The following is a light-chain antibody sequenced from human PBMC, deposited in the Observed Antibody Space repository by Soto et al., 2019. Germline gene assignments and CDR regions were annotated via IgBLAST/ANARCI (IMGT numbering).Light chain of an antibody. Sequence: QYMLTQPPSVSAAPGQKVTISCSGSSSNIGGNSVSWYQQLPGTAPKLLIYDDNKRPSGIPDRFSGSKSGTSATLGISGLQSEDEATYFCAAWDVSLKGFVFGTGTKVTVL. CDR3: AAWDVSLKGFV. CDR2: DDN. V-gene: IGLV1-51*01. J-gene: IGLJ1*01. CDR1: SSNIGGNS.